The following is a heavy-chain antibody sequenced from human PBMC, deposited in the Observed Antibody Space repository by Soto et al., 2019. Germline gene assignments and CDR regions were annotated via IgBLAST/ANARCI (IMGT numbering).Heavy chain of an antibody. J-gene: IGHJ6*02. CDR3: ARSYPNTIFGVVPSRGLDV. Sequence: PETLSLTCIVSGVSISSNYWSWIRQPPGQGLEWIGYIHYSGSTNFNPSLKNRVIMSVDTSKNQFSLRLSSVTAADTAVYYCARSYPNTIFGVVPSRGLDVWGQGATVTVSS. V-gene: IGHV4-59*01. D-gene: IGHD3-3*01. CDR2: IHYSGST. CDR1: GVSISSNY.